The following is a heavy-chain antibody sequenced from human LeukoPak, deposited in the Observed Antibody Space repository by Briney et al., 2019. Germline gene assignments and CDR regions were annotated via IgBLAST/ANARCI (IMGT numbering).Heavy chain of an antibody. CDR3: AKDGGKVPRFGEFFFDY. CDR1: GFTCSSYA. D-gene: IGHD3-10*01. Sequence: QPGGSLRLSWAASGFTCSSYAMSWVRQAPGKGLEWVSAISGSGGNTYYADSVKGRFTISRDNSKNTLYLQMNSLRAEDTAVYYCAKDGGKVPRFGEFFFDYWGQGTLVTVSS. CDR2: ISGSGGNT. V-gene: IGHV3-23*01. J-gene: IGHJ4*02.